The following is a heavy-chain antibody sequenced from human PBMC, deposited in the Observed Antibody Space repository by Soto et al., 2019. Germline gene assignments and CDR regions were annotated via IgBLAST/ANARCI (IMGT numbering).Heavy chain of an antibody. V-gene: IGHV1-18*01. CDR2: ISAYNGNT. Sequence: QVQLVQSGAEVKKPGASVKVSCKASGYTFTSYGISWVRQAPGQGLEWMGWISAYNGNTNYAQKLQGRVTMTTDTSXSXXYMELRSLRSDDTAVYYCARFMTYYYDSSGYYASDWGKGTLVTVSS. D-gene: IGHD3-22*01. CDR3: ARFMTYYYDSSGYYASD. CDR1: GYTFTSYG. J-gene: IGHJ4*02.